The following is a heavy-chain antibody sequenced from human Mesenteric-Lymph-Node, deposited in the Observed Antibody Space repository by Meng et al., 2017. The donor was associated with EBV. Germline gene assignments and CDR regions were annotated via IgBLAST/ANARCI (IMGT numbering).Heavy chain of an antibody. D-gene: IGHD2-2*01. Sequence: VQQWGAVLVKPSGPLSLTCVIYGGSFSGYSWNWIRQAPGKGLEWIGKIHHSETADYNPSLEDRVIISADTSKNQFSLKLTSVTAADTAVYYCARQGYCRTTTCSTWFDPWGQGTLVTVSS. J-gene: IGHJ5*02. V-gene: IGHV4-34*01. CDR2: IHHSETA. CDR3: ARQGYCRTTTCSTWFDP. CDR1: GGSFSGYS.